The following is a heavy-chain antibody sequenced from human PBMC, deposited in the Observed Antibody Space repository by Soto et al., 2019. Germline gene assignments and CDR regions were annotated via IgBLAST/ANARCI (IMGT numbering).Heavy chain of an antibody. CDR3: AAHYYDFWSGYYADGMDV. CDR1: GFTFTSSA. Sequence: SVKVSCKASGFTFTSSAVQWVRQARGQRLEWIGWIVVGSGNTNYAQKFQERVTITRDMSTSTAYMELSSLRSGDTAVYYCAAHYYDFWSGYYADGMDVWGQGTTVTVSS. V-gene: IGHV1-58*01. D-gene: IGHD3-3*01. J-gene: IGHJ6*02. CDR2: IVVGSGNT.